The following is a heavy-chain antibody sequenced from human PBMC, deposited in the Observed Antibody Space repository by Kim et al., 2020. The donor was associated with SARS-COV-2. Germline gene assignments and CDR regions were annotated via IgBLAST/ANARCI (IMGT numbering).Heavy chain of an antibody. Sequence: SETLSLTCTVSGGSISSGGYYWSWIRQHPGKGLEWIGYIYYTGSTYYNPSLKSRVTISVDTSKNQFSLKLSSVTAADTAVYYCTRAPGLATMILVVTHFDFWGQGTLVTVSS. CDR3: TRAPGLATMILVVTHFDF. CDR1: GGSISSGGYY. CDR2: IYYTGST. J-gene: IGHJ4*02. V-gene: IGHV4-31*03. D-gene: IGHD3-22*01.